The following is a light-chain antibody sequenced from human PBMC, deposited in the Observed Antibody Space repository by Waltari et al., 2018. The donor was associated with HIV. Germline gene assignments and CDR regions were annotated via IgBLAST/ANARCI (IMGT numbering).Light chain of an antibody. CDR1: SNYVGSYDY. J-gene: IGLJ1*01. CDR2: DVY. Sequence: QSALTQPASVSGSPGQSITISCTGPSNYVGSYDYVSWYQQSPGKVPKLLIYDVYNRPSRISNRFSGSKSGNTAFLTISGLRAEDEADYYCASFTSGRLNVFGSGTKVTVL. CDR3: ASFTSGRLNV. V-gene: IGLV2-14*01.